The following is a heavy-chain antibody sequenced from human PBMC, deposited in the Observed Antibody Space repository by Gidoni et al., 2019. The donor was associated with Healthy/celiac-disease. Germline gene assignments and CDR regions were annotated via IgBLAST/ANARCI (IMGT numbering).Heavy chain of an antibody. CDR3: ARDGGYSYGGFDY. J-gene: IGHJ4*02. CDR1: GFTFSSYW. V-gene: IGHV3-7*03. CDR2: IKQDGSEK. Sequence: EVQLVESGGGLVQPGGSLRLSCAASGFTFSSYWMSWVRQAPGQGLEWVANIKQDGSEKYYVDSVKGRFTISRDNAKNSLYLQMNSLRAEDTAVYYCARDGGYSYGGFDYWGQGTLVTVSS. D-gene: IGHD5-18*01.